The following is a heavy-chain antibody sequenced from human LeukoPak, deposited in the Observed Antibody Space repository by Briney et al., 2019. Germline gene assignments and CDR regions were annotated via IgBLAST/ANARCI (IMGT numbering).Heavy chain of an antibody. Sequence: PSETLSLTCTVSGDSISSSIYYWGWIRQPPGKGLEWIGSVHYSGNTYYSPSLKSRVTISIDTSKNQFSLKLSSVTAADTAVYYCARENPSGYYNRPIDYWGQGTLVTVSS. CDR2: VHYSGNT. V-gene: IGHV4-39*02. CDR1: GDSISSSIYY. D-gene: IGHD3-22*01. CDR3: ARENPSGYYNRPIDY. J-gene: IGHJ4*02.